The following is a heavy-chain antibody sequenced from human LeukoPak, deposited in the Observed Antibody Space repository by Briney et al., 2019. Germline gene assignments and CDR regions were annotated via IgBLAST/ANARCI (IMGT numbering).Heavy chain of an antibody. CDR3: ARVLRYCSGGNCYSGGLGYMDV. D-gene: IGHD2-15*01. CDR1: GFTFSSYE. V-gene: IGHV3-48*03. J-gene: IGHJ6*03. Sequence: GGSLRLSCAASGFTFSSYEMNWVRQAPGKGLEWVSYISSSGSTINYADSVKGRFTISRDNAKNSLFLQMNSLRAEDTAVYYCARVLRYCSGGNCYSGGLGYMDVWGKGTTVTISS. CDR2: ISSSGSTI.